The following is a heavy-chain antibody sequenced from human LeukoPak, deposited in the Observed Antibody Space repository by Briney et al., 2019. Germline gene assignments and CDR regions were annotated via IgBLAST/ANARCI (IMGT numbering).Heavy chain of an antibody. CDR2: INHGGST. D-gene: IGHD6-13*01. Sequence: PSETLSLTCAVYGGSFSGYYWSWIRQPPGKGLEWIGEINHGGSTNYNPSLKSRVTISVDTSKNQFSLKLSSVTAADTAVYYCARGRIAAAGTRFRYFDYWGQGTLVTVSS. CDR3: ARGRIAAAGTRFRYFDY. J-gene: IGHJ4*02. V-gene: IGHV4-34*01. CDR1: GGSFSGYY.